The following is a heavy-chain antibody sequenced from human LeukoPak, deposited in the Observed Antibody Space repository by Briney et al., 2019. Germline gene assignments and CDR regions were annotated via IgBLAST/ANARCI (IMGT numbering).Heavy chain of an antibody. CDR1: GFTFTSSA. V-gene: IGHV1-58*01. CDR3: GSTERKWYNDDYFYYMDV. D-gene: IGHD1-14*01. CDR2: IVVGSGNT. Sequence: GTSVKVSCKASGFTFTSSAVQWVRQARGQRLEWIGWIVVGSGNTNYAQKFQERVTVTTDTSTKTAYLELRRLRSDDTAVYYCGSTERKWYNDDYFYYMDVWGKGTTVTVS. J-gene: IGHJ6*03.